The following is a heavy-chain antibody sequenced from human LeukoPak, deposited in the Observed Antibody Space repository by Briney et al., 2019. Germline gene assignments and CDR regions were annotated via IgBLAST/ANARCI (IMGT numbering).Heavy chain of an antibody. D-gene: IGHD3-10*01. CDR1: GYSISSGYY. CDR2: IYYSGST. CDR3: ARSTASQGVRTYYYYMDV. J-gene: IGHJ6*03. Sequence: SETLSLTCTVSGYSISSGYYWGWIRQPPGKGLEWIGYIYYSGSTNYNPSLRSRVTISVDTSKNQFSLKLSSVTAADTAVYYCARSTASQGVRTYYYYMDVWGKGTTVTVSS. V-gene: IGHV4-61*01.